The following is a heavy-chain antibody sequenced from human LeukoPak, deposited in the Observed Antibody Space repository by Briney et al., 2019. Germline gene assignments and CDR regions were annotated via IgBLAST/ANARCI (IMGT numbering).Heavy chain of an antibody. V-gene: IGHV1-69-2*01. J-gene: IGHJ4*02. CDR3: ATGGGNYDSSGSDY. CDR2: VDLEDGET. D-gene: IGHD3-22*01. Sequence: GASGKVSCKASGSTFTDYYMHWVKQPQAKGLGGMGLVDLEDGETIYAEKFQGRVTITADTSTDTAYMELSSLRSEDTAVYYCATGGGNYDSSGSDYWGQGTLVTVSS. CDR1: GSTFTDYY.